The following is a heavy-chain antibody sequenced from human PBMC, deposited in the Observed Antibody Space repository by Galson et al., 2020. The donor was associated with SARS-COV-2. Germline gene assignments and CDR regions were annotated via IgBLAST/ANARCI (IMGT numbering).Heavy chain of an antibody. V-gene: IGHV3-48*02. D-gene: IGHD4-17*01. CDR3: ASLYGDYGY. CDR1: GLRFNTYS. Sequence: GESLKISCAVSGLRFNTYSMNWVRQAPGKGLELISYISSNGATTYYADSVKGRFIVSRDNAKNSMHLQMNGLRDEDTAMYFCASLYGDYGYWGQGTVVTVSS. J-gene: IGHJ4*02. CDR2: ISSNGATT.